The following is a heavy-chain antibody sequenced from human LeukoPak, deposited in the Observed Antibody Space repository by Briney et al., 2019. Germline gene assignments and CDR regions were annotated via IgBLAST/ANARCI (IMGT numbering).Heavy chain of an antibody. D-gene: IGHD2-2*01. CDR3: AAHARGPYCRSTSCHFVY. CDR1: GGSIGSYY. V-gene: IGHV4-59*12. CDR2: IYDTAYT. J-gene: IGHJ4*02. Sequence: SETLSLTCTVSGGSIGSYYWSWIRQPPGKGLEWIGHIYDTAYTDYNPSVKGRVTISVDTSKNQFSLKLSSVTAADTAVYYCAAHARGPYCRSTSCHFVYWGQGTLVTVSS.